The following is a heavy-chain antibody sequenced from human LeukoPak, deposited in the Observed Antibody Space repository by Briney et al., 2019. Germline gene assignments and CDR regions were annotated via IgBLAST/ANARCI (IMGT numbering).Heavy chain of an antibody. CDR2: IYYSGST. CDR1: GGSISSYY. J-gene: IGHJ4*02. CDR3: AREGCSGGSCNLGY. D-gene: IGHD2-15*01. V-gene: IGHV4-59*01. Sequence: SETLSLTCTVSGGSISSYYWSWLRQPPGKGLEWIGYIYYSGSTNYNPSLKSRVTISVDTSQNQFSLKLSSVTAADTAVYYCAREGCSGGSCNLGYWGQGTLVTVSS.